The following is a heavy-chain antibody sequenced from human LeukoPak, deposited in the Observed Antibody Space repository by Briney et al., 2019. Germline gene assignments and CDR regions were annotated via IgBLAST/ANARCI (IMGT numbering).Heavy chain of an antibody. J-gene: IGHJ4*02. CDR2: IIPIFGTA. CDR3: ARANSGSYYKESFDY. D-gene: IGHD1-26*01. V-gene: IGHV1-69*06. CDR1: GGTFSSYA. Sequence: GASVKVSCKASGGTFSSYAISWVRQAPGQGLEWMGGIIPIFGTANYAQKFQGRVTITADKSTSTAYMELSSLRSEDTAVYYCARANSGSYYKESFDYWGQGTLVTVSS.